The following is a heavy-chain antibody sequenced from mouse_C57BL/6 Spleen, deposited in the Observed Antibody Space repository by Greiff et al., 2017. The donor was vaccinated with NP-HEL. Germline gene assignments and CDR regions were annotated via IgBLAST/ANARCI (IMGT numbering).Heavy chain of an antibody. D-gene: IGHD1-1*01. CDR3: AKDYGSTYWYFDV. J-gene: IGHJ1*03. V-gene: IGHV14-3*01. CDR1: GFNIKNTY. CDR2: IDPANGNT. Sequence: VQLQQSVAELVRPGASVKLSCTASGFNIKNTYMHWVKQRPEQGLEWIGRIDPANGNTKYAPKFQGKATITADISSNTAYLQLSSLTSEDTAIYYCAKDYGSTYWYFDVWGTGTTVTVSS.